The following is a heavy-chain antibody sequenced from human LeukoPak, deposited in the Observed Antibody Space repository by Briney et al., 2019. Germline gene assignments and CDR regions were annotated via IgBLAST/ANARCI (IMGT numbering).Heavy chain of an antibody. CDR3: ARVFGGYYYMDV. CDR2: IYYTGGT. D-gene: IGHD3-10*01. CDR1: GGSITSPTYY. Sequence: SETLSLTCTVSGGSITSPTYYWGWVRQPPGKGLEWIGGIYYTGGTYYNPSLKSRLSISVETSKNQFSLKLSSVTAADTAVYYCARVFGGYYYMDVWGKGTTVTVSS. J-gene: IGHJ6*03. V-gene: IGHV4-39*07.